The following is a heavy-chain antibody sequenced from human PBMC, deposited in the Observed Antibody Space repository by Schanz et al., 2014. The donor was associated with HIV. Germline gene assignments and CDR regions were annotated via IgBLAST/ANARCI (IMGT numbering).Heavy chain of an antibody. V-gene: IGHV4-34*01. CDR1: GSPYKGYY. CDR2: INHRGST. CDR3: VRAKGEFGDFRWYFYYHGMDV. Sequence: QVQLQQWGAGLLRPSETLSLTCAVYGSPYKGYYWGWVRQFSDWGLEWIGEINHRGSTRYNPSLNGRVSISGDAFKNQVSRSVTSVTAADTAIYYCVRAKGEFGDFRWYFYYHGMDVWGQGTTVIVSS. D-gene: IGHD3-16*01. J-gene: IGHJ6*02.